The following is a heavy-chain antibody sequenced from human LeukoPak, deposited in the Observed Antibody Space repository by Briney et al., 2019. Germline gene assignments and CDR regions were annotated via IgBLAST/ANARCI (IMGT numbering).Heavy chain of an antibody. CDR2: IFGSGGSA. Sequence: PGGSLRLSCAASGFTFNNYAMYWVRQAPGKGLEWVSRIFGSGGSAHYADSVKGRFTISRDNSKNTVYLQLDSLRVEDTAVYYCGKTTVGYSSGRYPGWPVDYWGQGTLVTVSS. V-gene: IGHV3-23*01. CDR3: GKTTVGYSSGRYPGWPVDY. CDR1: GFTFNNYA. D-gene: IGHD2-15*01. J-gene: IGHJ4*02.